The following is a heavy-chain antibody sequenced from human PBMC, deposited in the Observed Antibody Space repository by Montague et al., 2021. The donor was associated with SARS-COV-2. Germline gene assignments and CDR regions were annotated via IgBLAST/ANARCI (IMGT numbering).Heavy chain of an antibody. D-gene: IGHD2-21*02. CDR2: ISYDGTNE. V-gene: IGHV3-30*04. CDR1: GFNFNRYA. J-gene: IGHJ6*02. CDR3: ASLPAGNDCDLYYYSGLDV. Sequence: SLRLSCAASGFNFNRYAMDWVRQAPGKGLEWVAVISYDGTNEDYADSVKGRFSISRDNSKNTLSLQMNSLRAEDTATYYCASLPAGNDCDLYYYSGLDVWGQGTTVTVSS.